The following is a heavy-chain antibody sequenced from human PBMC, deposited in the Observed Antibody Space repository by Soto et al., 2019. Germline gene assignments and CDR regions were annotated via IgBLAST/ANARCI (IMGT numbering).Heavy chain of an antibody. V-gene: IGHV1-3*01. CDR2: INAGNGNT. D-gene: IGHD3-10*01. Sequence: QVQLVQSGAEVKKPGASVKVSCKASGYTFTSYAMHWVRQAPGQRLEWMGWINAGNGNTKYSQKFQGRVTITRDTSASTAYMEMSALRSEDTAVYYWARGYGGPASWFDPWGQGTLVTVSS. J-gene: IGHJ5*02. CDR3: ARGYGGPASWFDP. CDR1: GYTFTSYA.